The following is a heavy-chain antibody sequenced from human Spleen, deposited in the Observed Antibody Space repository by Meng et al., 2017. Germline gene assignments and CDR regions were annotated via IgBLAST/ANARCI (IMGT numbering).Heavy chain of an antibody. Sequence: GSLRLSFAVYGGSFSGYFWSWIRQPPGKGLGWIGEINHSGSTNYNPSLKSRVTISVDTSKNQFSLKLNSVTAADTAVYYCASRRGFRNGMDVWGQGTTVTVSS. J-gene: IGHJ6*02. CDR3: ASRRGFRNGMDV. D-gene: IGHD5-18*01. CDR2: INHSGST. CDR1: GGSFSGYF. V-gene: IGHV4-34*01.